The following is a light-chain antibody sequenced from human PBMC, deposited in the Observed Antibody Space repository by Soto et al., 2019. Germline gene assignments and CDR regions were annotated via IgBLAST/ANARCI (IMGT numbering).Light chain of an antibody. Sequence: EIVLTQSPGTLSLSPGERATLSCRASQSVTTNYLAWYQQKPGQAPRLLIYGASTRATGIPDRSSGSGSGTDFTLTISRLEPEDCAVYYCQQYHSPPPRTFGQGTKVDIK. CDR2: GAS. CDR1: QSVTTNY. CDR3: QQYHSPPPRT. V-gene: IGKV3-20*01. J-gene: IGKJ1*01.